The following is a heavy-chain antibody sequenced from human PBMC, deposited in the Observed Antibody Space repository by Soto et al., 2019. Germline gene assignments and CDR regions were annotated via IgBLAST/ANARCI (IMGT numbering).Heavy chain of an antibody. J-gene: IGHJ6*03. V-gene: IGHV4-59*08. CDR3: ARRGNWNSRHYYYYYMDV. CDR1: GGSISSYY. CDR2: IYYSGST. D-gene: IGHD1-7*01. Sequence: SETLSLTCTVSGGSISSYYWSWIRQPPGKGLEWIGYIYYSGSTNYNPSLKSRVTISVDTSKNQFSLKLSSVTAADTAVYYCARRGNWNSRHYYYYYMDVWGKGTTVTVSS.